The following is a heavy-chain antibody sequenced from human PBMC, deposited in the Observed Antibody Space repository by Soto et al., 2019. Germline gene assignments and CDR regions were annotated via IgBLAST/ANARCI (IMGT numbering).Heavy chain of an antibody. CDR3: ARGRSQGQWLVPRNFDY. J-gene: IGHJ4*02. CDR2: INHSGST. V-gene: IGHV4-34*01. Sequence: SETLSLTCAVYGGSFSDYYWSWIRQPPGKGLEWIGEINHSGSTNYHPSLKSRVTISVDTSKNQFSLKLSSVTAADTAVYYCARGRSQGQWLVPRNFDYWGQGTLVTVSS. D-gene: IGHD6-19*01. CDR1: GGSFSDYY.